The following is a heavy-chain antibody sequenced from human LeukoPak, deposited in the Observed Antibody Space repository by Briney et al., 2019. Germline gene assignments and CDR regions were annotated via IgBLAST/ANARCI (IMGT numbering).Heavy chain of an antibody. D-gene: IGHD3-10*01. V-gene: IGHV4-39*01. Sequence: SSETLSLTCTVSGDSISSRNIYWGWIRQAPGKGLEWIGTVYHSGSTYYNPSLETRVIISADTSKNQLSLGLSSVTAADTALYYCARHLYFYGSGSRYFDFWGQGTLVTASS. CDR3: ARHLYFYGSGSRYFDF. CDR2: VYHSGST. J-gene: IGHJ4*02. CDR1: GDSISSRNIY.